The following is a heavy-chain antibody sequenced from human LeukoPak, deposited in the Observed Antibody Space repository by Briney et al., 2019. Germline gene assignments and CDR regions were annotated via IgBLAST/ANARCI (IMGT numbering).Heavy chain of an antibody. J-gene: IGHJ3*02. CDR3: ARERIAAAVLDAFDI. D-gene: IGHD6-13*01. Sequence: ASVKVSCKASGYTFTGYYMHWVRQAPGQGLEWMGWINPNSGGTNYAQKFQGWVTMTRDTSISTAYMELSRLRSDDTAVYYCARERIAAAVLDAFDIWGQGTMVTVSS. V-gene: IGHV1-2*04. CDR1: GYTFTGYY. CDR2: INPNSGGT.